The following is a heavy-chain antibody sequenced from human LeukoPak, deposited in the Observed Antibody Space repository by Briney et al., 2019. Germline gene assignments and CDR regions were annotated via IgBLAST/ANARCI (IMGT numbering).Heavy chain of an antibody. V-gene: IGHV1-69-2*01. CDR3: ATGPYSGSPRRYMDV. D-gene: IGHD1-26*01. J-gene: IGHJ6*03. CDR1: GYTFTDYY. Sequence: ATVKISCKVSGYTFTDYYMHWVPQAPGKGLEWMGLVDPEDGETIYAEKFQGRVTITADTSTDTAYMELSSLRSEDTAVYYCATGPYSGSPRRYMDVWGKGTTVTVSS. CDR2: VDPEDGET.